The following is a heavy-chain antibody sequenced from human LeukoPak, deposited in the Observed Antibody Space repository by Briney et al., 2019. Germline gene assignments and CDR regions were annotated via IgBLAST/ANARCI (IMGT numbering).Heavy chain of an antibody. CDR2: IIPILGIA. CDR3: ATEIGGGPYYFDS. Sequence: SVKVSCKASGGTFSSYAISWVRQAPGQGLEWMGRIIPILGIANYARKFQGRVTISADRSTTTAYMELSSLRSDDTAMYYCATEIGGGPYYFDSWGQGTLVTVSS. V-gene: IGHV1-69*04. D-gene: IGHD2/OR15-2a*01. J-gene: IGHJ4*02. CDR1: GGTFSSYA.